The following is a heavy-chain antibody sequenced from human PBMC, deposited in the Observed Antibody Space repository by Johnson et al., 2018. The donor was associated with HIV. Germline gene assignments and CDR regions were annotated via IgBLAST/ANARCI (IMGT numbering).Heavy chain of an antibody. D-gene: IGHD5/OR15-5a*01. CDR1: GFTFSDHW. CDR3: ARGIIVSPDAFDF. Sequence: QVQLVESGGGLVQPGGSLRLSCGASGFTFSDHWMQWIRQAPGKGLEWVSYISSSCSTIYYADSVKGRFTISRDNAKNTLYLQMNSLRREDTAVYYCARGIIVSPDAFDFWGLGTRVTVSS. CDR2: ISSSCSTI. J-gene: IGHJ3*01. V-gene: IGHV3-11*04.